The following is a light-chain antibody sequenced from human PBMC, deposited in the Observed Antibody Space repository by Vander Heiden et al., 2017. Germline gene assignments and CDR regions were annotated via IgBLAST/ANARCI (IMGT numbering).Light chain of an antibody. V-gene: IGKV2-28*01. CDR1: QILLHSNGYNY. Sequence: DIVMTQSPLSLPVTPGEPASIACRSSQILLHSNGYNYLDRYLQNPVQSPQLLIYLGSNRASGVPDRLRGSAPGTDFTLRIIIVEAADVGVYFCRQSLPTPYTFGQGTKLELK. J-gene: IGKJ2*01. CDR3: RQSLPTPYT. CDR2: LGS.